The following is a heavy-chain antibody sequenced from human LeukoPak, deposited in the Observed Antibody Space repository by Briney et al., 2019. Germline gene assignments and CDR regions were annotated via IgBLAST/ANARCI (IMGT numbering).Heavy chain of an antibody. D-gene: IGHD3-22*01. Sequence: ASVKVSCKASGYTFTGYYMHWVRQAPGQGLEWMGWINPNSGGTNYAQKFQGRVTMTRDTSISTAYMELSRLRSDDTAVYYCARGDRPVKYYYDSSGTHDYWGQGTLVTVSS. CDR2: INPNSGGT. V-gene: IGHV1-2*02. J-gene: IGHJ4*02. CDR1: GYTFTGYY. CDR3: ARGDRPVKYYYDSSGTHDY.